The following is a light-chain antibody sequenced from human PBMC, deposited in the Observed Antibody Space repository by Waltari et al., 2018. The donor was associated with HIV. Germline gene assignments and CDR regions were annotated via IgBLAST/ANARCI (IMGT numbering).Light chain of an antibody. CDR1: STAVGGYHY. J-gene: IGLJ1*01. CDR2: DVS. CDR3: SSYTSSNTLPYV. V-gene: IGLV2-14*03. Sequence: QSALTQPASVSGSPGQSITISCPGPSTAVGGYHYVSCYQQHPGKAPKLMIYDVSNRPSGVSNRFSGSKSGNTASLTISGLQAEDEADYYCSSYTSSNTLPYVFGTGTKVTVL.